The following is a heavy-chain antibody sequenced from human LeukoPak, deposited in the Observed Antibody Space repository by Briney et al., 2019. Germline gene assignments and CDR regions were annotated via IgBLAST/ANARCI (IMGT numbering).Heavy chain of an antibody. CDR1: GFTFSSHW. V-gene: IGHV3-7*01. CDR3: ARGSFGVVIRYYYYHYYMDV. J-gene: IGHJ6*03. Sequence: GGSLRLSCAASGFTFSSHWMSWVRQAPGKGLEWVANIKQDGSEKYYVDSVKGRFTISRDNAKNSLYLQMNSLRAEDTAVYYCARGSFGVVIRYYYYHYYMDVWGKGTTVTVSS. CDR2: IKQDGSEK. D-gene: IGHD3-3*01.